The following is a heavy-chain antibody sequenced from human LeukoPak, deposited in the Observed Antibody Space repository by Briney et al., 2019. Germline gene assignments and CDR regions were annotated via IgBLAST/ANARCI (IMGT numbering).Heavy chain of an antibody. D-gene: IGHD1-26*01. CDR2: IIPIFGTA. CDR3: ARDRSFGPDNDAFDI. Sequence: SVKVSCKASGGTFSSYAISWVRQAPGQGLEWIGGIIPIFGTANYAQKFQGRVTITTDESTSTAYMELSSLRSEDTAVYYCARDRSFGPDNDAFDIWGQGTMVTVSS. J-gene: IGHJ3*02. V-gene: IGHV1-69*05. CDR1: GGTFSSYA.